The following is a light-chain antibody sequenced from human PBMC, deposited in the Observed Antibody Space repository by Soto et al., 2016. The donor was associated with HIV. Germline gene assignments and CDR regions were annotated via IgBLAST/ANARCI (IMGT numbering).Light chain of an antibody. V-gene: IGKV1-NL1*01. CDR2: AAS. Sequence: DIQMTQSPSTLSASVGDRVTITCRASQSTNSWLAWYQQKPGKAPKFLVYAASRLDRGVPPRFSGSGSGTDYTLTITSLQPKDFATYYCQQYYTTPRTFGQGTKVEIK. CDR3: QQYYTTPRT. J-gene: IGKJ1*01. CDR1: QSTNSW.